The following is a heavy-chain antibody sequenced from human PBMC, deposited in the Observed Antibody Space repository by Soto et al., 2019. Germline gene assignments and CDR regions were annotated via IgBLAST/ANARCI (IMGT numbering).Heavy chain of an antibody. Sequence: GGSLRLSCAASGFTFSSYGMHWVRQAPGKGLEWVAVISYDGSNKYYADSVKGRFTISRDNSKNTLYLQMNSLRAEDTAVYYCAKDRGAAACTNYYYSGMDVWGQGTTVTVSS. CDR3: AKDRGAAACTNYYYSGMDV. CDR2: ISYDGSNK. J-gene: IGHJ6*02. CDR1: GFTFSSYG. D-gene: IGHD6-13*01. V-gene: IGHV3-30*18.